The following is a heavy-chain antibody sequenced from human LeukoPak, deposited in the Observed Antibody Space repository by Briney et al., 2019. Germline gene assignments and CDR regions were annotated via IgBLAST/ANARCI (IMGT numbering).Heavy chain of an antibody. J-gene: IGHJ4*02. Sequence: SQTLSLTCAISGDSVSSNSVAWNLIRQSPSRGLEWLGRTYYKSQWYTDYAVSVKSRITITPDTSKNQFSLQLNSVTSEDTAVYYCARGSTSGIDYWGQGTLVTVSS. CDR1: GDSVSSNSVA. CDR3: ARGSTSGIDY. CDR2: TYYKSQWYT. V-gene: IGHV6-1*01. D-gene: IGHD6-19*01.